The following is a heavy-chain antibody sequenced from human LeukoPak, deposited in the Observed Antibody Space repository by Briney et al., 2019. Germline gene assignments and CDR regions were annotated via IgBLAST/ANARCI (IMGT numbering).Heavy chain of an antibody. V-gene: IGHV4-34*01. CDR1: GGSFSGYY. J-gene: IGHJ5*02. CDR2: INHSGST. CDR3: ARGPRIAVAGRRSWFDP. Sequence: SETLSLTCAVYGGSFSGYYWNWIRQAPGKGLEWIGEINHSGSTNYNPSLKSRVSISVDTSKNQFSLKLNSVTAADTAAYYCARGPRIAVAGRRSWFDPWGQGTLVTVSS. D-gene: IGHD6-19*01.